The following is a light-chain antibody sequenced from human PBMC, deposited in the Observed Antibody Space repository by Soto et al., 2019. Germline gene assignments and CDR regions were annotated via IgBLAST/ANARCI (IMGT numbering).Light chain of an antibody. J-gene: IGLJ2*01. Sequence: QSALTQPASVSGSPGQSITIYCTGTSSDVGGYNYVSWYQQHPGKAPKLMIYEVSNRPSGVSNRFSGSKSGNTASLTISGLQAEAEADYYFSSYSSSSTRVFGGGTKLTVL. V-gene: IGLV2-14*01. CDR3: SSYSSSSTRV. CDR1: SSDVGGYNY. CDR2: EVS.